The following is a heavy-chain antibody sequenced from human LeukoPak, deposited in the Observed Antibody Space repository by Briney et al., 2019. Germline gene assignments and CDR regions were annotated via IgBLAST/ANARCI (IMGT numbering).Heavy chain of an antibody. Sequence: SETLSLTCAVYGGSFSGYYWSWIRQPPGKGLEWIGEINHSGSTNYNPSLKSRVTISVDTSKNQFSLKLSSVTAADTAVYYCARVVSGSYRLDHWGQGTQVTVSS. CDR3: ARVVSGSYRLDH. CDR2: INHSGST. V-gene: IGHV4-34*01. CDR1: GGSFSGYY. D-gene: IGHD1-26*01. J-gene: IGHJ4*02.